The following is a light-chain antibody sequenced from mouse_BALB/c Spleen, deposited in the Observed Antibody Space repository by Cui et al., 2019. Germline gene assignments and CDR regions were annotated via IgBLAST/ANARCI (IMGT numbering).Light chain of an antibody. CDR2: KAS. CDR3: QQGQSYPRT. J-gene: IGKJ1*01. CDR1: QNINVW. V-gene: IGKV10-94*01. Sequence: DIQMNQSPSSLSASLGDTITITCHASQNINVWLSWYQQKPRNIPKLLIYKASNLHTGVPSRFSGSGSGTGFTLTISSLQPEDIATYYCQQGQSYPRTFGGGTKLEIK.